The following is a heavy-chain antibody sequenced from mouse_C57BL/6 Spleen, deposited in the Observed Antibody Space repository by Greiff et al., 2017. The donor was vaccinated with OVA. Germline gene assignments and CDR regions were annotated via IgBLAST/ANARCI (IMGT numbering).Heavy chain of an antibody. CDR1: GYTFTDYE. CDR3: TRVTTVPPFDY. D-gene: IGHD1-1*01. CDR2: IDPETGGT. Sequence: VQLVESGAELVRPGASVTLSCKASGYTFTDYEMHWVKQTPVHGLEWIGAIDPETGGTAYNQKFKGKAILTADKSSSTAYMELRSLTSEDSAVYYCTRVTTVPPFDYWGQGTTLTVSS. J-gene: IGHJ2*01. V-gene: IGHV1-15*01.